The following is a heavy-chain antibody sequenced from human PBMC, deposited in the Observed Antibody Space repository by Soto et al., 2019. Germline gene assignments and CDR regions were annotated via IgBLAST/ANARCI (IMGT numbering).Heavy chain of an antibody. V-gene: IGHV3-33*01. CDR3: ARETPMVRGVLDVFDI. Sequence: GGALRHSRSAAGLTLRSFRKPWVRPGPGKGLEWVAVIWYDGSNKYYADSVKGRFTISRDNSKNTLYLQMNSLRAEDTAVYYCARETPMVRGVLDVFDIWGQGSMVIVSS. D-gene: IGHD3-10*01. CDR2: IWYDGSNK. J-gene: IGHJ3*02. CDR1: GLTLRSFR.